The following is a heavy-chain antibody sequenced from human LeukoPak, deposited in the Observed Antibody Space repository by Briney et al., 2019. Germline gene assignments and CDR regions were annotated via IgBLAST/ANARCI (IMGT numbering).Heavy chain of an antibody. Sequence: PSQTLSLTCTVSGGSISSGGYYWSWIRQHPGKGLEWIGYIYYSGSTYYNPSLKSRVTISVDKSKNQFSLKLSSVTAADTAVYYCARGGEMRADFDYWGQGTLVTVSS. CDR2: IYYSGST. J-gene: IGHJ4*02. V-gene: IGHV4-31*03. D-gene: IGHD5-24*01. CDR1: GGSISSGGYY. CDR3: ARGGEMRADFDY.